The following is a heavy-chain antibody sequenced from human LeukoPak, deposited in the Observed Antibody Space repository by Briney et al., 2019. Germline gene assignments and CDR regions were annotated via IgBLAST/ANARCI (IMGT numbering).Heavy chain of an antibody. Sequence: SETLSFTCTVSDGSITSYYWTWIRQPPGNGLEWIGYVYYSGRNNTNPSLKSRVTTSMDTSRSQFSLKMESLTAADTAIYYCARIGAAATIDPWGQGTLVTVSS. V-gene: IGHV4-59*08. CDR3: ARIGAAATIDP. D-gene: IGHD6-25*01. J-gene: IGHJ5*02. CDR1: DGSITSYY. CDR2: VYYSGRN.